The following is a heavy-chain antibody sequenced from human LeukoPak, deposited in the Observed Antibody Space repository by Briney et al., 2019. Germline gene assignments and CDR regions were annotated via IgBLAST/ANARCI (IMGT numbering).Heavy chain of an antibody. Sequence: PSETLSLTCAVYGGSFSGYYWSWIRQPPGKGLEWIGEINHSGSTNYNPSVKSRVTISVDTSKNQFSLKLSSVTAADTAVYYCARVDIVATTYYFDYWGQGTLVTVSS. CDR2: INHSGST. J-gene: IGHJ4*02. CDR1: GGSFSGYY. CDR3: ARVDIVATTYYFDY. V-gene: IGHV4-34*01. D-gene: IGHD5-12*01.